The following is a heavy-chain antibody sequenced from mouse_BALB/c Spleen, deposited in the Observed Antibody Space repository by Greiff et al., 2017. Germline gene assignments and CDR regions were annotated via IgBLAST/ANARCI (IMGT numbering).Heavy chain of an antibody. Sequence: VQVVESGPGLVAPSQSLSITCTVSGFSLSRYSVHWVRQPPGKGLEWLGMIWGGGSTDHNSALKSRLSISKDNSKSQVFLKMNSLQTDDTAMYYCARPMGYGSQDWYFDVWGAGTTVTVSS. D-gene: IGHD1-1*01. CDR1: GFSLSRYS. CDR2: IWGGGST. CDR3: ARPMGYGSQDWYFDV. J-gene: IGHJ1*01. V-gene: IGHV2-6-4*01.